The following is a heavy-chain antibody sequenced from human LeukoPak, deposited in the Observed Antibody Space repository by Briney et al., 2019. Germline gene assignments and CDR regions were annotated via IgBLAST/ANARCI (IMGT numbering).Heavy chain of an antibody. CDR2: ISDTGNT. J-gene: IGHJ4*02. Sequence: GGSLRLSCAASGFTLSSYAMSWVRQAPGKGLEWVSAISDTGNTYHADSVKGRFTISRDSSKNTLSLQMNRLRPEDAAVYYCAKAPVTTCRGAVCYPFDYWGLGTLVTVSS. V-gene: IGHV3-23*01. CDR1: GFTLSSYA. D-gene: IGHD2-15*01. CDR3: AKAPVTTCRGAVCYPFDY.